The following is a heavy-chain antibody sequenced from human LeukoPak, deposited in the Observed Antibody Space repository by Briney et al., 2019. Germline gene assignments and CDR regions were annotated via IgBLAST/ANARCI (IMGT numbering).Heavy chain of an antibody. D-gene: IGHD6-19*01. CDR3: ARDGVAVAGLFDY. CDR1: GFTFSRYW. Sequence: GGSLRLSCAASGFTFSRYWMTWVRQAPGKGLEWVANINQDGSAKYYEDSVKGRFTISRDNARNSLYLQVNSLRAEDTAVYYCARDGVAVAGLFDYWGQGTLVTVSS. V-gene: IGHV3-7*01. CDR2: INQDGSAK. J-gene: IGHJ4*02.